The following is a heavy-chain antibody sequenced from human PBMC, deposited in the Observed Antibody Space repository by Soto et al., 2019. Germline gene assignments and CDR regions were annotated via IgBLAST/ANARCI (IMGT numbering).Heavy chain of an antibody. J-gene: IGHJ4*02. D-gene: IGHD3-22*01. CDR2: IWYDGSNK. Sequence: VQLVESGGGVVQPGRSLRLSCAASGFTFSIYGMHWVRQAPGKGLEWVAGIWYDGSNKYYADSVKGRFTISRDNSKNALYLKMNSLRDEDTAGYYCSRVIYDRSADSYYFDYWGQGTLVTVSS. CDR3: SRVIYDRSADSYYFDY. CDR1: GFTFSIYG. V-gene: IGHV3-33*01.